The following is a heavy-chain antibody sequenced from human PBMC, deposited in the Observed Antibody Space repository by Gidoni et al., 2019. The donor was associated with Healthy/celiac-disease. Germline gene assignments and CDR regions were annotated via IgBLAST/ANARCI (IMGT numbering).Heavy chain of an antibody. CDR1: GFTFRSYA. CDR2: ISYDGSNK. V-gene: IGHV3-30-3*01. CDR3: ARADTVRPGYYYYGMDV. D-gene: IGHD4-4*01. Sequence: QVQLVESGGGVVQPGRSLRLSCAASGFTFRSYAMHWVRQAPGKGLEWVAVISYDGSNKYYADSVKGRFTISRDNSKNTLYLQMNSLRAEDTAVYHCARADTVRPGYYYYGMDVWGQGTTVTVSS. J-gene: IGHJ6*02.